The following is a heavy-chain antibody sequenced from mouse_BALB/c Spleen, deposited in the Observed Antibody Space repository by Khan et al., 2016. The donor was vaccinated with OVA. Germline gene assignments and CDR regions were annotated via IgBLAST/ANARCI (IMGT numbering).Heavy chain of an antibody. D-gene: IGHD1-1*01. Sequence: EVQLVESGGDVVKPGGSLKLSCAASGFTFSTYGMSWVRQTPDKRLEWVATVSTGGHYTYYPDTVKGRFTISRDNAKDTLFLQMSSLNSEDTAMFYCASLTYFYDSEGFAYWGQGTLVTVSA. J-gene: IGHJ3*01. CDR1: GFTFSTYG. CDR2: VSTGGHYT. CDR3: ASLTYFYDSEGFAY. V-gene: IGHV5-6*01.